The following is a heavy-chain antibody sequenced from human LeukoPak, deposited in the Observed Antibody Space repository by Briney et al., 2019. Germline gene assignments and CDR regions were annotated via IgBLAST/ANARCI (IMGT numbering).Heavy chain of an antibody. CDR1: GFTFSSYG. D-gene: IGHD3-3*01. Sequence: GGSLRLSCAASGFTFSSYGMHWVRQAPGKGLEWVAVIWYDGSNKYYADSVKGRFIISRDNSKNTLYLQMNSLRAEDTAVYYCARTRKDSXYDXXSGNXXGMDVWGQGTTVTVS. CDR3: ARTRKDSXYDXXSGNXXGMDV. J-gene: IGHJ6*02. V-gene: IGHV3-33*01. CDR2: IWYDGSNK.